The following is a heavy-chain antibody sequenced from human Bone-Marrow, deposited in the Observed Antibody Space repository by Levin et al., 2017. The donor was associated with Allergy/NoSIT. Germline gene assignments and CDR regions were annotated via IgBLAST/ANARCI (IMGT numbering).Heavy chain of an antibody. CDR3: LRSGSRGY. D-gene: IGHD1-26*01. V-gene: IGHV3-49*04. CDR2: IRSKRSGATA. J-gene: IGHJ4*02. Sequence: AGGSLRLSCTTSGFMFEDYAMNWVRQAPGKGLEWVGFIRSKRSGATAEYAASVKGRFSISRDDSSSTLYLHMDSLTLEDTAVYYCLRSGSRGYWGQGTLVIVSS. CDR1: GFMFEDYA.